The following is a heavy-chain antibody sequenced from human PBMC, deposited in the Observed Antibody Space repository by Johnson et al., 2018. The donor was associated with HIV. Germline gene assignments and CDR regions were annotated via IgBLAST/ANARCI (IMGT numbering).Heavy chain of an antibody. CDR3: AKNSAAFDI. V-gene: IGHV3-30-3*01. CDR2: ISYDGNNK. D-gene: IGHD2/OR15-2a*01. J-gene: IGHJ3*02. CDR1: GFTFSSYA. Sequence: QVQLVESGGGLVQPGGSLRLSCAASGFTFSSYAMHWVRQAPGKGLEWVAVISYDGNNKNYADSVKGRFTISSDNSKNTLYLQMNSLRAEDTAVYYCAKNSAAFDIWGQGTMVTVSS.